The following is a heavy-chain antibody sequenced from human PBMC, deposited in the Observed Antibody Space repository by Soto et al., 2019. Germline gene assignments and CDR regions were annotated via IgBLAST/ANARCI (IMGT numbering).Heavy chain of an antibody. J-gene: IGHJ6*02. V-gene: IGHV1-18*01. CDR3: ARKEYSSSSGYYYYGMDV. Sequence: GASVKVSCKASGYTFTSYGISWVRQAPGQGLEWMGWISAYNGNTNYAQKLQGRVTMTTDTSTSTAYMELSSLRSEDTAVYYCARKEYSSSSGYYYYGMDVWGQGTTVTVSS. CDR1: GYTFTSYG. D-gene: IGHD6-6*01. CDR2: ISAYNGNT.